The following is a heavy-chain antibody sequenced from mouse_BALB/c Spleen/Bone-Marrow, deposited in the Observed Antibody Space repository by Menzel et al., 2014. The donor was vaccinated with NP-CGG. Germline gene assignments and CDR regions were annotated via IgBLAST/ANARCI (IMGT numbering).Heavy chain of an antibody. CDR3: ARDRGPPY. CDR2: IWAGGST. Sequence: VKVVESGPGLVAPSQSLSIPCTVSGFSLTSYGVHWVRQPPGKGLEWPGVIWAGGSTNYNSALMSRLSISKDNSKSQVFLKMNGLQTDDTAMYYCARDRGPPYWGQGTLVTVSA. CDR1: GFSLTSYG. J-gene: IGHJ3*01. D-gene: IGHD3-1*01. V-gene: IGHV2-9*02.